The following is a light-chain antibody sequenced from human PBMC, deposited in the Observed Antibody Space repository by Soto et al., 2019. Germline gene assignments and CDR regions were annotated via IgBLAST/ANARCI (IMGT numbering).Light chain of an antibody. V-gene: IGKV3-20*01. CDR2: GAS. Sequence: EIVLTQSPGTLSLSPGEIATLSFSASQSVISRLAWYQHKPGQAPRLLISGASSRATGIPDRFSGSGSGTDFTLTISRLEPEDFALYYCQQYGGSPITFGQGTRLEIK. CDR1: QSVISR. CDR3: QQYGGSPIT. J-gene: IGKJ5*01.